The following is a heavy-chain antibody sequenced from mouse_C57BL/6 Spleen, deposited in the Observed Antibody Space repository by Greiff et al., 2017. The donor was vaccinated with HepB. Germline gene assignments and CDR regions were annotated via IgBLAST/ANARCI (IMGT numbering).Heavy chain of an antibody. V-gene: IGHV1-64*01. CDR1: GYTFTSYW. CDR3: ARGYGNYEKIGPFDD. J-gene: IGHJ2*01. Sequence: QVQLQQPGAELVKPGASVKLSCKASGYTFTSYWMHWVKQRPGQGLEWIGMIHPNSGSTNYNEKFKSKATLTVDKSSSTAYMQLSSLTSEDSAVYDCARGYGNYEKIGPFDDWGQGTTLTVSS. CDR2: IHPNSGST. D-gene: IGHD2-1*01.